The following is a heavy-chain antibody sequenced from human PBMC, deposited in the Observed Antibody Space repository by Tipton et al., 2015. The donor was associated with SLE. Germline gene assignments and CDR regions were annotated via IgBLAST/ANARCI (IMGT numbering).Heavy chain of an antibody. Sequence: TLSLTCAVYGGSFCVSYWTWIRQPPGKGLECIGEINHSGSSCYNASLKSRVTTSVDTSKNQFYLKLSSVTAADTAVYYCSRGVGRAKWYNRYYMDVWGKGTTVIVSS. V-gene: IGHV4-34*01. CDR3: SRGVGRAKWYNRYYMDV. CDR1: GGSFCVSY. J-gene: IGHJ6*03. CDR2: INHSGSS. D-gene: IGHD1-1*01.